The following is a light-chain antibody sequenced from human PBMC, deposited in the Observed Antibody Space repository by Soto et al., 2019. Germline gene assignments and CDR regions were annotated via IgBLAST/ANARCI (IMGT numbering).Light chain of an antibody. V-gene: IGKV3-20*01. CDR2: GTS. Sequence: EIVLTQSPGTLSLSPGERVTLSCRASHSFSSSHLAWYQQKPGQAPRLLIYGTSTRATGIPERFSGSGSGTDFTLSIDRLEPEDVAVYYCQRFGTSPFLTVGGGTRVELK. CDR3: QRFGTSPFLT. J-gene: IGKJ4*01. CDR1: HSFSSSH.